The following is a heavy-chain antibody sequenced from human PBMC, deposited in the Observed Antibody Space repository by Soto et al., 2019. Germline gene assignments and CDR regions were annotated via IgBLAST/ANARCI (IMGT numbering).Heavy chain of an antibody. CDR1: GFTFKTYS. Sequence: EEQFVESGGGLVKPGESLRLSCAGYGFTFKTYSMNWVRQAPGKGLEWVSSISGSSSFIYYAESVRGRLTISRDNAKNSLSLQMNSLRVEDTAVYYCARDLGNTGYPDAFDIWGQGTMVTVSS. CDR2: ISGSSSFI. V-gene: IGHV3-21*01. J-gene: IGHJ3*02. CDR3: ARDLGNTGYPDAFDI. D-gene: IGHD3-9*01.